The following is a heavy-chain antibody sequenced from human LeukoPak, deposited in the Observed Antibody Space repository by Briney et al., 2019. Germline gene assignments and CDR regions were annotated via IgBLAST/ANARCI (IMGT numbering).Heavy chain of an antibody. J-gene: IGHJ4*02. CDR2: IPYDGSNK. CDR3: ARDSYYDSSGYYFDYFDY. V-gene: IGHV3-30*04. D-gene: IGHD3-22*01. CDR1: GFTFSSYA. Sequence: GRSLRLSCAASGFTFSSYAMHWVRQAPGKGLEWVAVIPYDGSNKYYADSVKGRFTISRDNSKNTLYLQMNSLRAEDTAVYYCARDSYYDSSGYYFDYFDYWGQGTLVTVSS.